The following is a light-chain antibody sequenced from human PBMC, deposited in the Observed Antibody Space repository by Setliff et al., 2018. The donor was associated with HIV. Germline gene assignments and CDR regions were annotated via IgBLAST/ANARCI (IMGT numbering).Light chain of an antibody. J-gene: IGLJ2*01. CDR2: EVN. CDR1: SSDVGGYNY. CDR3: SSYAGSNNMI. Sequence: QSALTQPPSASGPPGQSVTISCTGTSSDVGGYNYVSWYQQHPGKAPQVMIYEVNKRPSGVPDRFSGSKSGNTASLTVSGLQADDEADYYCSSYAGSNNMIFGGGTKVTVL. V-gene: IGLV2-8*01.